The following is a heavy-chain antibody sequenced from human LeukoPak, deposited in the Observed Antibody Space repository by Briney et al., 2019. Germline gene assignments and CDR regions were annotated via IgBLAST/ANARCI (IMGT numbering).Heavy chain of an antibody. Sequence: PGGSLRLSCAASGLTFRNYAMNWVRQAPGKGLEWVSSSGSGGGTFYADTVKGRFTISRDNSKKTLYLQMNSLRAEDTAVYYCARDYAANYYGSGSPSFDYWGQGTLVTVSS. CDR3: ARDYAANYYGSGSPSFDY. J-gene: IGHJ4*02. V-gene: IGHV3-23*01. CDR2: SGSGGGT. D-gene: IGHD3-10*01. CDR1: GLTFRNYA.